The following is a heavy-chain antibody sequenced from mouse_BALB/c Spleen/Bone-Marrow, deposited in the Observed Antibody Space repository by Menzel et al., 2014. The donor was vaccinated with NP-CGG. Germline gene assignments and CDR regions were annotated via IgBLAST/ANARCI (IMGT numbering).Heavy chain of an antibody. Sequence: VQLQQSGAELVRPGSSVKISCKASGYAFSAYWMNWVKQRPGQGLEWIGQIYPGDGDTNYNGKFKGKATLTVDKSSSTAYMQLSSLTSEDSAVYFCTRSTATFDYWGQGTTLTVSS. J-gene: IGHJ2*01. V-gene: IGHV1-80*01. CDR1: GYAFSAYW. D-gene: IGHD1-2*01. CDR3: TRSTATFDY. CDR2: IYPGDGDT.